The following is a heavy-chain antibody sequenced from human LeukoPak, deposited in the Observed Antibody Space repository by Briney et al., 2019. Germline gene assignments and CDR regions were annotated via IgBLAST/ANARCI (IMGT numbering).Heavy chain of an antibody. CDR1: GGSISSSSYY. Sequence: PSETLSLTCTVSGGSISSSSYYWGWIRQPPGKGLEWIGSIYYSGSTYYNPSLKSRVTISVDTSKNQFSLKLSSVTAADTAVYYCARDPPYGGRPLGVSYYFDYWGQGTLVTVSS. J-gene: IGHJ4*02. CDR3: ARDPPYGGRPLGVSYYFDY. V-gene: IGHV4-39*07. D-gene: IGHD4-23*01. CDR2: IYYSGST.